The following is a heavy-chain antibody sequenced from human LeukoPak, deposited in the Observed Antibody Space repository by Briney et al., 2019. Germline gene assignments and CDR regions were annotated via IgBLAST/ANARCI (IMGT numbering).Heavy chain of an antibody. CDR3: ARGGSSGWSDYYYYYYGMNV. CDR2: IYYSGST. V-gene: IGHV4-59*01. CDR1: GGSISSYY. D-gene: IGHD6-19*01. Sequence: SETLSLTCTVSGGSISSYYWSWIRQPPGKGLEWIGYIYYSGSTNYNPSLKSRVTISVDTSKNQFSLKLSSVTAADTAVYYCARGGSSGWSDYYYYYYGMNVWGQGTTVTVSS. J-gene: IGHJ6*02.